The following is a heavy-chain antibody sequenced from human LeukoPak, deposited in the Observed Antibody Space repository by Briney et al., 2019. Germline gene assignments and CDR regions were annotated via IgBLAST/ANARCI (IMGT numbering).Heavy chain of an antibody. V-gene: IGHV3-21*01. Sequence: PGGSLRLSCAAPGFTFSSYIMNWVRQAPGKGLEWVSSISGSSSYIYYADSAKGRFTISRDNAKNSLYLQMNSLRAEDTAVYYCATQLDSSSWFQDFYYGMDVWGQGTTVTVSS. CDR2: ISGSSSYI. D-gene: IGHD6-13*01. J-gene: IGHJ6*02. CDR3: ATQLDSSSWFQDFYYGMDV. CDR1: GFTFSSYI.